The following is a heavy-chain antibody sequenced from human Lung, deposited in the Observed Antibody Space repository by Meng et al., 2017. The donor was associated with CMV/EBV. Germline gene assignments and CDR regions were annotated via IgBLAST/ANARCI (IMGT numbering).Heavy chain of an antibody. Sequence: FTGYYMHWVRQAPGQGLEWMGWINPNSGGTNYAQKFQGRVTMTRDTSISTAYMELSRLGSDDTAVYSCARGDYYDSSGYYLNFYWFDPWGQGTLVTVSS. CDR3: ARGDYYDSSGYYLNFYWFDP. CDR2: INPNSGGT. D-gene: IGHD3-22*01. V-gene: IGHV1-2*02. J-gene: IGHJ5*02. CDR1: FTGYY.